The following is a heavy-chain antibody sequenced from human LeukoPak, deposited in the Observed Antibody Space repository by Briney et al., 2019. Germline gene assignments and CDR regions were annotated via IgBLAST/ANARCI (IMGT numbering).Heavy chain of an antibody. CDR1: GGSISSYY. CDR2: IYYSGST. D-gene: IGHD5-18*01. CDR3: ARTGGQAMVLGYSHYYYYGMDV. Sequence: SETLSLTCTVSGGSISSYYWSWIRQPPGKGLEWIGYIYYSGSTNYNPSLKSRVTISVDTSKNQFSLKLSSVTAADAAVYYCARTGGQAMVLGYSHYYYYGMDVWGQGTTVTVSS. V-gene: IGHV4-59*01. J-gene: IGHJ6*02.